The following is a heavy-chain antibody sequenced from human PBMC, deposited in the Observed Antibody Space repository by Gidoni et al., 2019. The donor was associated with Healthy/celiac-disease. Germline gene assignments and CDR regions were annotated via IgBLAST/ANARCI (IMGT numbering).Heavy chain of an antibody. CDR1: GFPFSSYA. CDR3: AKSLQWLRFEWFDP. V-gene: IGHV3-23*01. Sequence: EVQLLESGGGLVQPGGSLRLSCAASGFPFSSYAMSWVRQAPGKGLEWVSAISGSGGSTYYADSVKGRFTSSRDNSKNTLYLQMNSLRAEDTAVYYCAKSLQWLRFEWFDPWGQGTLVTVSS. D-gene: IGHD5-12*01. CDR2: ISGSGGST. J-gene: IGHJ5*02.